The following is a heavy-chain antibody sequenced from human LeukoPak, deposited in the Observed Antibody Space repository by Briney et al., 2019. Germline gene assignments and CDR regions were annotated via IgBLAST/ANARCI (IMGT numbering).Heavy chain of an antibody. CDR1: GGSISSGGYS. J-gene: IGHJ5*02. CDR2: IYHSGST. Sequence: PSETLSLTCAVSGGSISSGGYSWSWIRQPPGKGLEWIGYIYHSGSTYYNPSLKSRVTISVDRSKNQFSLKLSSVTAADTAVYYCAREKAGSGWRDWFDPWGQGTLVTVSS. CDR3: AREKAGSGWRDWFDP. V-gene: IGHV4-30-2*01. D-gene: IGHD6-19*01.